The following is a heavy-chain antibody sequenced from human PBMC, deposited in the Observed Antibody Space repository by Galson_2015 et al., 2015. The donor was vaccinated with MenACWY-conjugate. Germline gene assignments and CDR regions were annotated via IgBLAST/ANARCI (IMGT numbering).Heavy chain of an antibody. J-gene: IGHJ4*03. V-gene: IGHV4-59*08. Sequence: ATLPLACTVSGGSISSYYWSWIRQPPGKGLEWIGYISDSGSTNYNPSLKSRVTMSVDTSNNQFSLKLISVTAADTAVYYCARRGYFDYWGQGALVTVSS. CDR1: GGSISSYY. CDR3: ARRGYFDY. CDR2: ISDSGST.